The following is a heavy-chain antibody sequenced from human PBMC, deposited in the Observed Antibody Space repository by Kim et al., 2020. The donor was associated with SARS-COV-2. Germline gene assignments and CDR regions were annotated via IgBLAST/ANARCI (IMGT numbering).Heavy chain of an antibody. CDR2: ISYDGSNK. Sequence: GGSLRLSCAASGFTFSSSGMHWVRQAPGKGLEWVAVISYDGSNKYYANSVKGRFTIPRDNSKNTLYLQMNSQRAEDTAVYYCAKGLAVVAATRFDYWGQGTLVTVSS. J-gene: IGHJ4*02. V-gene: IGHV3-30*18. CDR3: AKGLAVVAATRFDY. CDR1: GFTFSSSG. D-gene: IGHD2-15*01.